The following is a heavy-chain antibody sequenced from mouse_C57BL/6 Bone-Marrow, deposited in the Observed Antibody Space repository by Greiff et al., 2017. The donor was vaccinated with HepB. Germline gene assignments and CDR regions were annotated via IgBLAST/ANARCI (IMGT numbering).Heavy chain of an antibody. CDR2: IYPRDGST. V-gene: IGHV1-85*01. J-gene: IGHJ1*03. CDR1: GYTFTSYD. D-gene: IGHD4-1*01. CDR3: ARNWDWYFDV. Sequence: QVQLQQSGPELVKPGASVKLSCKASGYTFTSYDINWVKQRPGQGLEWMGWIYPRDGSTKYNEKLKGKATLTVDTSSSTAYMDLHSLTSEDSAVYFCARNWDWYFDVWGTGTTVTGAS.